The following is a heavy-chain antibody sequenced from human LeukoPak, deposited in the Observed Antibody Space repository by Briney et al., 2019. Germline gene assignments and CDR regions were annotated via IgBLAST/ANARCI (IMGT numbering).Heavy chain of an antibody. CDR3: ARESYGSGIPYYYYMDV. D-gene: IGHD3-10*01. J-gene: IGHJ6*03. CDR2: ISSSSSYI. V-gene: IGHV3-21*01. Sequence: GGSLRLSCAASGFTFSSYEMNWVRQAPGKGLEWVSSISSSSSYIYYADSVKGRFTISRDNAKNSLYLQMNSLRAEDTAVYYCARESYGSGIPYYYYMDVWGKGTTVTVSS. CDR1: GFTFSSYE.